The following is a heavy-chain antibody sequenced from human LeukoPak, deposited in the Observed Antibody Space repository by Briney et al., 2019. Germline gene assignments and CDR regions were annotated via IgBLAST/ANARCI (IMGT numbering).Heavy chain of an antibody. CDR3: AREAGTGDY. J-gene: IGHJ4*02. V-gene: IGHV3-7*01. Sequence: GGSLRLSCAASGFTFSNYWVSWVRQAPGKGLEWVANIKQDGNDKYYVDSVKGRFTISRDNAKNSLYLQMNSLRAEDTAVYYCAREAGTGDYWGQGTLVTVSS. D-gene: IGHD6-19*01. CDR2: IKQDGNDK. CDR1: GFTFSNYW.